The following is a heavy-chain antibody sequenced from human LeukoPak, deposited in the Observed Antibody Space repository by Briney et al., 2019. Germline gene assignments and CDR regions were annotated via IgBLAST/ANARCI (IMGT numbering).Heavy chain of an antibody. CDR1: GFTFSSYA. Sequence: GGSLRLSCAASGFTFSSYAMSWVRQAPGKGLELVSGISGSGGSTFYADSVKGRFTISRDNSKNTLYLQVNSLRAEDTAVYYCAKDHYDILTGYYPPKNWGQGTPVTVSS. D-gene: IGHD3-9*01. CDR2: ISGSGGST. V-gene: IGHV3-23*01. J-gene: IGHJ4*02. CDR3: AKDHYDILTGYYPPKN.